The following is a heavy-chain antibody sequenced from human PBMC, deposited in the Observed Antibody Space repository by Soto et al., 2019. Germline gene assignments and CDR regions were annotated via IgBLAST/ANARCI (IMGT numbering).Heavy chain of an antibody. CDR1: GGCISSYY. CDR2: IYYSGST. J-gene: IGHJ5*02. Sequence: SETLSLTCTVSGGCISSYYWSWIRQPPGKGLEWIGYIYYSGSTNYNPSLKSRVTISVDTSKNQFSLKLSSVTAADTAVYYCARGSIFARTNWFDPWGQGTLVTVSS. D-gene: IGHD3-3*01. CDR3: ARGSIFARTNWFDP. V-gene: IGHV4-59*01.